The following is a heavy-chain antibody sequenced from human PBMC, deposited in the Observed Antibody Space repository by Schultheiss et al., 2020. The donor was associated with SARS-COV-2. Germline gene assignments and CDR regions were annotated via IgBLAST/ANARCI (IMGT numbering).Heavy chain of an antibody. J-gene: IGHJ4*02. Sequence: SETLSLTCTVSGGSISSYYWNWIRQPPGKGLEWIGYIYYSGSTNYNPSLKSRVIISVGTSKDQFSLKLSSVTAADTAVYYCARLARVGAVDYWGQGTLVTVSS. CDR2: IYYSGST. D-gene: IGHD1-26*01. V-gene: IGHV4-59*08. CDR3: ARLARVGAVDY. CDR1: GGSISSYY.